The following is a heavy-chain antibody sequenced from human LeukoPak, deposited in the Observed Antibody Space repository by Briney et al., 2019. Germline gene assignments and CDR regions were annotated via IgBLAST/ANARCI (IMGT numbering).Heavy chain of an antibody. V-gene: IGHV4-39*01. D-gene: IGHD3-10*01. CDR2: IYYSGST. J-gene: IGHJ4*02. Sequence: PSETLSLTCTVSGGSISSSSYYWGWIRQPPGKGLEWIGSIYYSGSTYYNPSLKSRVTISVDTSKNQFSLKLSSVAAADTAVYYCASSSNMVRGVIIEIDYWGQGTLVTVSS. CDR1: GGSISSSSYY. CDR3: ASSSNMVRGVIIEIDY.